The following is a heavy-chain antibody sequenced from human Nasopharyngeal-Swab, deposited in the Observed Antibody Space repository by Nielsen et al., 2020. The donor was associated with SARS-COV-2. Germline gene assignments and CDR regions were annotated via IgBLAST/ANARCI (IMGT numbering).Heavy chain of an antibody. D-gene: IGHD3-22*01. J-gene: IGHJ1*01. V-gene: IGHV3-48*03. CDR3: ARDTVYYDSSGYHPEYLQH. CDR2: ISNSGGTR. Sequence: GGSLRLSCVASGFTFSIYEMNWVRQAPGKGLEWVSYISNSGGTRYYAESVKGRFTISRDSAKNSLFLQMNSLTAEDTAVYYCARDTVYYDSSGYHPEYLQHWGQGTLVTVSS. CDR1: GFTFSIYE.